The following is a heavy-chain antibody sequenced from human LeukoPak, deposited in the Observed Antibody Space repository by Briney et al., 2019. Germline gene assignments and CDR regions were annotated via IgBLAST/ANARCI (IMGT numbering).Heavy chain of an antibody. V-gene: IGHV1-18*01. CDR3: ASTSQGTGLRYFDWPPPPPSYNI. CDR2: ISAYNGNT. D-gene: IGHD3-9*01. Sequence: GASVKVSCKASGYTFTSYGISWVRQAPGQGLEWMGWISAYNGNTNYAQKLQGRVTMTTDTSTRTAYMELRSLRSDDTAVYYCASTSQGTGLRYFDWPPPPPSYNIWGQGTMVTVSS. CDR1: GYTFTSYG. J-gene: IGHJ3*02.